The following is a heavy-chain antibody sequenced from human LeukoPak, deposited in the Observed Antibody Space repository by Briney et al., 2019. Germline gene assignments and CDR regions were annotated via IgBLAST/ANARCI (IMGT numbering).Heavy chain of an antibody. CDR1: GGTFSSYA. CDR3: ARDGGPIAAAGFDY. CDR2: INTNTGNP. J-gene: IGHJ4*02. Sequence: GASVKVSCKASGGTFSSYAISWVRQAPGQGLEWMGWINTNTGNPTYAQGFTGRFVFSLDTSVSTAYLQISSLKAEDTAVYYCARDGGPIAAAGFDYWGQGTLVTVSS. D-gene: IGHD6-13*01. V-gene: IGHV7-4-1*02.